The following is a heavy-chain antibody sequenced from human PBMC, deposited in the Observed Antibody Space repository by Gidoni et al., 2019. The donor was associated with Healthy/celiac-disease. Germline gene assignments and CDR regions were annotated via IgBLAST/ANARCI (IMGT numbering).Heavy chain of an antibody. J-gene: IGHJ6*02. Sequence: EVQLVASGGGLVQPGGSLSLSCAASGFTFSRYARSWVRQAPGTGLEWGSAIRCSGGSTYYADSVKGRFTISRDNSKNTLYLQMNSLRAEDTAVYYCAKDGRWGPGDYYDYGMDVWGQGTTVTVSS. CDR2: IRCSGGST. D-gene: IGHD2-15*01. CDR3: AKDGRWGPGDYYDYGMDV. V-gene: IGHV3-23*04. CDR1: GFTFSRYA.